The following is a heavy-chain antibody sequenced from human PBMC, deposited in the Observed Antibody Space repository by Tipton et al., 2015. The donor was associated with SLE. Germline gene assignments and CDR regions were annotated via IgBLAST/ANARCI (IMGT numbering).Heavy chain of an antibody. J-gene: IGHJ4*02. CDR2: IYYSGST. CDR1: GGSISSHY. CDR3: ARTYVVLASYIDY. V-gene: IGHV4-59*08. D-gene: IGHD3-9*01. Sequence: TLSLTCTVSGGSISSHYWSWIRQPPGKGLEWIGYIYYSGSTNYNPSLKSRVTISVDTSKNQFSLKLTSVTAADTAVYYCARTYVVLASYIDYWGQGILVTVSS.